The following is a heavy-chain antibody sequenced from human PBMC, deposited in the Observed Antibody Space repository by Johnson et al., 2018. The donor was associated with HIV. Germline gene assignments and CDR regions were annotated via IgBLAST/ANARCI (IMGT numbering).Heavy chain of an antibody. J-gene: IGHJ3*02. CDR2: IRYDGSNK. D-gene: IGHD1-26*01. V-gene: IGHV3-30*02. CDR3: AREGAWEVRPGAFDI. CDR1: GFTFSSYG. Sequence: QVQLVESGGGVVQPGGSLRLSCAASGFTFSSYGMHWVRQAPGKGLEWVAFIRYDGSNKYYADSVKGRFTISRDNSKNTLYLQMNSLRADDTAVYYCAREGAWEVRPGAFDIWGQGTMVTVSP.